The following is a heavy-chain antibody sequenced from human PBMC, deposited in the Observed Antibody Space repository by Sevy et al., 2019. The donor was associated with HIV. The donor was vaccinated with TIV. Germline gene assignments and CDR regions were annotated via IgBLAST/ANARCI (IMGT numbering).Heavy chain of an antibody. Sequence: GGSLRLSCAASGFSLSDHAVSWVRQTPGKGLEWLAVISYNGRNQYYADSVKGRFTISKDDSKNTLYLQLNSLRAEDTAVYYCARFVEYCSGGRCSIIDFWGQGTLVTVSS. CDR2: ISYNGRNQ. CDR3: ARFVEYCSGGRCSIIDF. CDR1: GFSLSDHA. D-gene: IGHD2-15*01. V-gene: IGHV3-30*04. J-gene: IGHJ4*02.